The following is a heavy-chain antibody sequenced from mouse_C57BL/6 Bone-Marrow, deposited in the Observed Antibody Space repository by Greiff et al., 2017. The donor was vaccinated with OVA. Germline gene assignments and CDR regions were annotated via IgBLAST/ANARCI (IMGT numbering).Heavy chain of an antibody. D-gene: IGHD2-3*01. CDR2: ISSGSSTI. CDR1: GFTFSDYG. Sequence: EVKLVESGGGLVKPGGSLKLSCAASGFTFSDYGMHWVRQAPEKGLEWVAYISSGSSTIYYADTVKGRFTISRDNAKNTLFLQMTSLRSEDTAMYYCARPYDGYYEYFDVWGTGTTVTVSS. CDR3: ARPYDGYYEYFDV. J-gene: IGHJ1*03. V-gene: IGHV5-17*01.